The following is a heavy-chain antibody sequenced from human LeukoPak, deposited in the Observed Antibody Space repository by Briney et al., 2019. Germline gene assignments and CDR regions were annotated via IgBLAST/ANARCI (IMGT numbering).Heavy chain of an antibody. V-gene: IGHV3-21*01. CDR2: ISSSSSYI. CDR1: GFTFSSYS. J-gene: IGHJ4*02. D-gene: IGHD4-17*01. CDR3: ARDHDYGDYVEGY. Sequence: GGSLRLSCAASGFTFSSYSMNWVRQAPGKGLESVSSISSSSSYIYYADSVKGRFTISRDNAKNSLYLQMNSLRAEDTAVYYCARDHDYGDYVEGYWGQGTLVTVSS.